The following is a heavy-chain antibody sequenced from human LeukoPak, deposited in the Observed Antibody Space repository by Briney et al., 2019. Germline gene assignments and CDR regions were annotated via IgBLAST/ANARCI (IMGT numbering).Heavy chain of an antibody. CDR3: ARTYSSGWYGHYYYGMDV. J-gene: IGHJ6*02. CDR2: INHSGSI. CDR1: GGSVSGYY. D-gene: IGHD6-19*01. Sequence: SETLSLTCAVYGGSVSGYYWSWIRQPPGKGLEWIGEINHSGSINYNPSLKSRVTISVDTSKNQFSLKLSSVTAADTAVYYCARTYSSGWYGHYYYGMDVWGQGTTVTVSS. V-gene: IGHV4-34*01.